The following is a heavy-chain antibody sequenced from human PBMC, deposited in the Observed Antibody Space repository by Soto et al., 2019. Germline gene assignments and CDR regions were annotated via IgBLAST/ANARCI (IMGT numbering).Heavy chain of an antibody. CDR3: ARDRTGTTDYYGIDV. CDR2: ISAYNGNT. V-gene: IGHV1-18*04. CDR1: GYTFTSYG. Sequence: ASVKISCKASGYTFTSYGISWVRQAPGQGLEWMGWISAYNGNTNYAQKLQGRVTMTTDTSTSTAYMELRSLRSDDTAGYYCARDRTGTTDYYGIDVCGERTPDTASS. J-gene: IGHJ6*04. D-gene: IGHD1-7*01.